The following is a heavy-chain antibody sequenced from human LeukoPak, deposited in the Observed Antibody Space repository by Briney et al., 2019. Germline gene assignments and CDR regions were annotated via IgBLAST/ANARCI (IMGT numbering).Heavy chain of an antibody. Sequence: GGSLRLSCAASGFTFRHYAMTWVRQTPGKGPEWVATISGGGLSTYYADSAKGRLTLSRDNSENTVFLQMNSLRVEDTATYYCAKALYYDSHGRGLDNWGQGTLVIVSS. CDR3: AKALYYDSHGRGLDN. J-gene: IGHJ4*02. CDR1: GFTFRHYA. CDR2: ISGGGLST. V-gene: IGHV3-23*01. D-gene: IGHD3-22*01.